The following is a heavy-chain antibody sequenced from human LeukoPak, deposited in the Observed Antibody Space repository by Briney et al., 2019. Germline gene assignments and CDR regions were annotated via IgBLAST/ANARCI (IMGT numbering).Heavy chain of an antibody. V-gene: IGHV4-39*07. CDR2: IYYSGST. J-gene: IGHJ6*03. CDR1: GGSISSSSYY. Sequence: SETLSLTCTVSGGSISSSSYYWGWIRQPPGKGLEWIGSIYYSGSTYYNPSLKSRVTISVDKSQNQFSLKVNSLTAADTAVYYCATNGYYCMDVWGKGTTVTVSS. D-gene: IGHD2-8*01. CDR3: ATNGYYCMDV.